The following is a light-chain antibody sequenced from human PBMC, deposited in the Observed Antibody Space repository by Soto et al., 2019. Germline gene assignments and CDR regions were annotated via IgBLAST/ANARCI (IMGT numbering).Light chain of an antibody. CDR3: QVWDSSSDHPGV. V-gene: IGLV3-21*02. J-gene: IGLJ3*02. CDR2: DDS. CDR1: NIGSKS. Sequence: SYELTQPPSVSVAPGQTARISCGGNNIGSKSVHWYQQRPGQAPVLVVFDDSDRPSGIPERFSGSNSGNTATLTISRVEARDEADYHCQVWDSSSDHPGVFCGGTKLTVL.